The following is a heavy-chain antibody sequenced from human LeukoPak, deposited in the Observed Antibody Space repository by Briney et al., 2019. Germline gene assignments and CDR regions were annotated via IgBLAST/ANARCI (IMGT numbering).Heavy chain of an antibody. D-gene: IGHD3-22*01. V-gene: IGHV3-30*02. CDR1: GFKLRNYG. CDR3: AKGGYEYDSSGHNYFDS. Sequence: GVSLRLFCAASGFKLRNYGVHGLRHAPGKALERVAFIRFDGTDEFYADSVKGRFTLSREHSQNTVSLQVNSMRAEDTPVYYCAKGGYEYDSSGHNYFDSWGQGSQLTVSS. CDR2: IRFDGTDE. J-gene: IGHJ4*02.